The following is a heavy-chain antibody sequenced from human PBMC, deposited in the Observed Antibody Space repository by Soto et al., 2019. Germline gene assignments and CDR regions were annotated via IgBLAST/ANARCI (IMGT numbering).Heavy chain of an antibody. J-gene: IGHJ6*02. Sequence: GESLKISCKGSGYSFTSYWIGWVRQMPGKGLEWMGIIYPGDSDTRYSPSFQGQVTISADKSISTAYLQWSSLKASDTAMYYCARQGCSGGSCYSFFQFLQDYYYGMDVWGQGTTVTVSS. V-gene: IGHV5-51*01. D-gene: IGHD2-15*01. CDR1: GYSFTSYW. CDR2: IYPGDSDT. CDR3: ARQGCSGGSCYSFFQFLQDYYYGMDV.